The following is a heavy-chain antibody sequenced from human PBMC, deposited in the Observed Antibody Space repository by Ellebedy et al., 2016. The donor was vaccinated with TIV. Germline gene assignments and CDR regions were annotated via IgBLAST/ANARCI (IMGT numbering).Heavy chain of an antibody. D-gene: IGHD5-24*01. CDR1: GGSISGSNFY. CDR2: ISYSGST. CDR3: VRGVTGYNMDAFDI. Sequence: SETLSLTXTVSGGSISGSNFYWGWIRQPPGKGLEWIGSISYSGSTYYSPSPKSRVSTSVTPSKSQFSLKLSSVTATDTAVYYCVRGVTGYNMDAFDIWGQGTMVTVSS. V-gene: IGHV4-39*01. J-gene: IGHJ3*02.